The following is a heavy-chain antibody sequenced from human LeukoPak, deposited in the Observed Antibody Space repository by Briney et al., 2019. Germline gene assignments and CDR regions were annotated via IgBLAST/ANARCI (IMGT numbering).Heavy chain of an antibody. Sequence: GGSLRLSCAASGFTFDDYAMHWVRQAPGKGLEWVSVISWNSGSIGYADSVKGRFTISRDNAKNSLYLQMNSLRAEDTALYYCAKDIGGFYGSGSYYNVHAFDIWGQGTMVTVSS. J-gene: IGHJ3*02. V-gene: IGHV3-9*01. CDR2: ISWNSGSI. CDR1: GFTFDDYA. D-gene: IGHD3-10*01. CDR3: AKDIGGFYGSGSYYNVHAFDI.